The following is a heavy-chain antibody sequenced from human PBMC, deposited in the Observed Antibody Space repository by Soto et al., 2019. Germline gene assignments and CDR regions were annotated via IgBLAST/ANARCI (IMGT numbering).Heavy chain of an antibody. J-gene: IGHJ4*02. CDR2: IYYSGST. CDR3: ARDSSSGVDY. CDR1: GGSISSSSYY. D-gene: IGHD6-13*01. V-gene: IGHV4-39*07. Sequence: SETLSLTCTVSGGSISSSSYYWGWIRQPPGKGLEWIGCIYYSGSTYHNPSLKSRVTISVDTSKNQFSLKLSSVTAADTAVYYCARDSSSGVDYWGQGTLVTVSS.